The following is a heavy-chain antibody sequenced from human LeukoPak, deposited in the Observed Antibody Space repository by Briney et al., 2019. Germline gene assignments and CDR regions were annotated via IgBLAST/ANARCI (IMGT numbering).Heavy chain of an antibody. CDR1: GLTFSYAW. J-gene: IGHJ4*02. CDR3: YTVLVWGGYDAKETDK. D-gene: IGHD5-12*01. CDR2: IKSKSDGGAT. V-gene: IGHV3-15*01. Sequence: GGPLTLSCVASGLTFSYAWMNWVRQAPGKGLEWVGCIKSKSDGGATDYTAPVKGRFTISRDDSENTLYLHMNSLGTEDTGVYYCYTVLVWGGYDAKETDKWGQGTLVTVSS.